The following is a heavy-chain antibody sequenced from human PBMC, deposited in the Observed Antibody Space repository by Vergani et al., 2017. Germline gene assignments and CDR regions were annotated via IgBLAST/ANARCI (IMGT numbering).Heavy chain of an antibody. V-gene: IGHV3-33*08. J-gene: IGHJ5*02. Sequence: QVQLQESGPGLVKPSQTLSLTCTVSGASINNDFYYWHWIRQPAGKGLEWVAVTWYDGNNKQYADSVKGRFTISRDNSKSTMYLQMNSLRDEDTGVYYCARDLRLLYNRFDPWGQGTLVTVSS. D-gene: IGHD1-14*01. CDR1: GASINNDFYY. CDR3: ARDLRLLYNRFDP. CDR2: TWYDGNNK.